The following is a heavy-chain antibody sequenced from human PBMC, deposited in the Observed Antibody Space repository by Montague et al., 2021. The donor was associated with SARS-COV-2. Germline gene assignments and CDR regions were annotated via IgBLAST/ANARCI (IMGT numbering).Heavy chain of an antibody. D-gene: IGHD3-10*01. CDR3: AREAWFGDKTSASEYYGMDV. CDR2: IYTGGST. J-gene: IGHJ6*02. CDR1: GGSISSYY. V-gene: IGHV4-4*07. Sequence: SETLSLTCTVSGGSISSYYWSWIRQPAGKGLEWIGRIYTGGSTNXNPXRKSRVTMSVDTSKNQFSLKLSSVTAADTAVYYCAREAWFGDKTSASEYYGMDVWGQGTTVTVSS.